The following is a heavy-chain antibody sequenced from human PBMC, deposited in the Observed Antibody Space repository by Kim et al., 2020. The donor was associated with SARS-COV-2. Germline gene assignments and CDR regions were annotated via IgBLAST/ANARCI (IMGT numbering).Heavy chain of an antibody. Sequence: GGSLRLSCAASGFTFSSYGMHWVRQAPGKGLEWVAVIWYDGSNKYYADSVKGRFTISRDNSKNTLYLQMNSLRAEDTAVYYCARDRGIAAAGGLDYWGQGTLVTVSS. D-gene: IGHD6-13*01. J-gene: IGHJ4*02. V-gene: IGHV3-33*01. CDR3: ARDRGIAAAGGLDY. CDR1: GFTFSSYG. CDR2: IWYDGSNK.